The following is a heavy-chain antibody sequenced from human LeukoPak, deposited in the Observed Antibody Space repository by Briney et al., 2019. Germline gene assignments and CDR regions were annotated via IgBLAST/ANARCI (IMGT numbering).Heavy chain of an antibody. CDR2: INPNDGST. J-gene: IGHJ4*02. V-gene: IGHV1-46*01. CDR1: GYTFTSYY. Sequence: ASVKVSCKASGYTFTSYYMNWVRQAPGQGLEWMGIINPNDGSTSYAQKFQGRATMTRDTSTSTVYMVLSSLRSEDTAVYYCAKDRGGSHYYFGYWGQGTLVTVSS. D-gene: IGHD2-15*01. CDR3: AKDRGGSHYYFGY.